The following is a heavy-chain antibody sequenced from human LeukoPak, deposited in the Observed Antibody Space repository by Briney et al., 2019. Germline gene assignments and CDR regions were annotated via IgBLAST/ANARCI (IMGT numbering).Heavy chain of an antibody. Sequence: SVKVSCKASGYTFTSYGISWVRQAPGQGLEWMGGILPMVGKPDYAQKFRDRVTITADESTTTVYMELTSLTSEDTAMYYCARDGDDPLMYNWFDPWGQGTLVTVSS. V-gene: IGHV1-69*13. CDR2: ILPMVGKP. CDR3: ARDGDDPLMYNWFDP. J-gene: IGHJ5*02. D-gene: IGHD5-24*01. CDR1: GYTFTSYG.